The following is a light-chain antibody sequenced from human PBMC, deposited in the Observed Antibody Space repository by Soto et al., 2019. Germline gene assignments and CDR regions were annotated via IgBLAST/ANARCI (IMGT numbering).Light chain of an antibody. CDR2: GAS. CDR3: QQYGSLLT. CDR1: QSVSSRY. J-gene: IGKJ4*01. V-gene: IGKV3-20*01. Sequence: EIVLTQSPGTLSLSPGERATLSCRASQSVSSRYLDWYQQKPGQAPRLLIYGASSRATGIPDRFSGSGSGTDFTLTISTLEPDDFAVYYCQQYGSLLTFGGGTKVEIK.